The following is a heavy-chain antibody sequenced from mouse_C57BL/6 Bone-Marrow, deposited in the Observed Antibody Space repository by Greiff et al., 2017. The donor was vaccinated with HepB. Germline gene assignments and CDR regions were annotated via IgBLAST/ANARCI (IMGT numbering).Heavy chain of an antibody. D-gene: IGHD3-2*02. V-gene: IGHV6-3*01. J-gene: IGHJ2*01. CDR2: IRLKSDNYAT. CDR1: GFTFSNYW. Sequence: EVQRVESGGGLVQPGGSMKLSCVASGFTFSNYWMNWVRQSPEKGLEWVAQIRLKSDNYATHYAESVKGRFTISRDDSKSSVYLQMNNLRAEDTGIYYCTGKTAQAYRDYFDYWGQGTTRTVSS. CDR3: TGKTAQAYRDYFDY.